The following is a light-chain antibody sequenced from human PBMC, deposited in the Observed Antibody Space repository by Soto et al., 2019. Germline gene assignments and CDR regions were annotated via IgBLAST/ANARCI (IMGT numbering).Light chain of an antibody. CDR3: AAWDDSLGAVV. J-gene: IGLJ2*01. CDR2: AVT. CDR1: SSDVGGYNY. V-gene: IGLV2-14*01. Sequence: QSALTQPASVSGSPGQSITISCTGTSSDVGGYNYVSWYQQHPGKAPKLIIYAVTDRPSGVSSRFSGSTSGNTASLTISGLQAEDEADYYCAAWDDSLGAVVFGGGTKLTVL.